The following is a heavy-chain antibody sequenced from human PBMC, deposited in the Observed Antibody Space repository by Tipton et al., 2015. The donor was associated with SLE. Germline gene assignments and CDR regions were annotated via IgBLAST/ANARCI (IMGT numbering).Heavy chain of an antibody. J-gene: IGHJ4*02. Sequence: TLSLTCNVSGGSISSSPYYWGWIRQPPGKGLEWIESIYYSGSTYYNPSLKSRVTISVDTSRNQFSLKLNSVTAADTAVYYCARLREELRWDSGSERPIAVDNWGQGTLVTVSS. D-gene: IGHD5-12*01. V-gene: IGHV4-39*07. CDR3: ARLREELRWDSGSERPIAVDN. CDR2: IYYSGST. CDR1: GGSISSSPYY.